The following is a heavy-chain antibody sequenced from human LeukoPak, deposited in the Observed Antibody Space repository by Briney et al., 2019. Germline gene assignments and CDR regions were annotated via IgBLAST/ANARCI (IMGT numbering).Heavy chain of an antibody. Sequence: ASVKVSCKASGYTFTDYYIQWARQAPGQGPEWMGWINPQSGGTIYAQKFQGRVTMTRETSISTAYMELSRLKSDDTAVFYCARGSYWYDAWGQGTLVTVSS. CDR3: ARGSYWYDA. J-gene: IGHJ5*02. V-gene: IGHV1-2*02. CDR2: INPQSGGT. CDR1: GYTFTDYY. D-gene: IGHD6-13*01.